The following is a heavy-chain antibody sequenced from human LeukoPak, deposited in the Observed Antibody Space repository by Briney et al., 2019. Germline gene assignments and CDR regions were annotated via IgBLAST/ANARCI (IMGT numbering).Heavy chain of an antibody. J-gene: IGHJ4*02. Sequence: SETLSLTCTVSGGSISSTNYYWGGIRQPPGQELEWVGTIYYSGNTYYNPSLKSRVAISVDTSKNQFSLKLSSVTAADTAVYYCARLRDPPMLREYYFDYWGQGTLVTVSS. CDR3: ARLRDPPMLREYYFDY. V-gene: IGHV4-39*01. D-gene: IGHD3-10*02. CDR1: GGSISSTNYY. CDR2: IYYSGNT.